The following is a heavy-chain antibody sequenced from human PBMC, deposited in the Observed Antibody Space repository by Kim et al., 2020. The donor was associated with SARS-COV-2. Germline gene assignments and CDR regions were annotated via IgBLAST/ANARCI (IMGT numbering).Heavy chain of an antibody. CDR1: GYTFTNYG. D-gene: IGHD3-3*01. V-gene: IGHV1-18*01. J-gene: IGHJ6*02. CDR3: ARGHYYDFWSETRRDYYYGMDV. CDR2: ISAYNGNT. Sequence: ASVKVSCKASGYTFTNYGISWVRQAPGQGLEWMGWISAYNGNTNYAQKFQGRVTMTTETSTSTAYMELRSLRSDDTAVYHCARGHYYDFWSETRRDYYYGMDVWGQGTTVTVSS.